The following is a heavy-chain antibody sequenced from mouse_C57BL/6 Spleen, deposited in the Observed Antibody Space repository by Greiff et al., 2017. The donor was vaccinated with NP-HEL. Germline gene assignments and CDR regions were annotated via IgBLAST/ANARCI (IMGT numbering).Heavy chain of an antibody. CDR3: TRDRAYYIIRCCAY. D-gene: IGHD2-12*01. V-gene: IGHV5-9-1*02. Sequence: EVKLVESGEGLVKPGGSLKLSCAASGFTFSSYAMSWVRQTPEKRLEWVAYISSGGDYIYYADTVKGRFTISSDNARNTLYLQMSSLKSEDTAMYYCTRDRAYYIIRCCAYWGQGTLGSVSA. CDR1: GFTFSSYA. J-gene: IGHJ3*01. CDR2: ISSGGDYI.